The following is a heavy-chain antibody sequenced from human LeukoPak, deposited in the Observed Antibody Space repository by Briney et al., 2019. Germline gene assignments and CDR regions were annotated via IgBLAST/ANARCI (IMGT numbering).Heavy chain of an antibody. CDR1: GGSISTYY. CDR3: AREVIGDYIDY. Sequence: TSETLSLTCTLSGGSISTYYWSWIRQPPGKGLEWIGYIYHSGSTNYNPSLKSRVTISVDTSKNQFSLKLSSVTAADTAVYYCAREVIGDYIDYWGQGTLVTVSS. D-gene: IGHD2/OR15-2a*01. J-gene: IGHJ4*02. V-gene: IGHV4-59*01. CDR2: IYHSGST.